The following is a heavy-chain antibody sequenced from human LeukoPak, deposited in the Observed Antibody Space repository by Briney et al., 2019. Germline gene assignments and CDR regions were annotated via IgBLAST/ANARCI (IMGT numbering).Heavy chain of an antibody. D-gene: IGHD6-13*01. CDR1: GITLSNYG. CDR3: ASASSHRIGAGGDY. CDR2: ISDSGGNT. Sequence: GGSLRLSCAVSGITLSNYGMSWVRQAPGKGLEWVAGISDSGGNTKYADSVKGRFTISTDSAKNTVYLQMDSLRAEDTAVYYCASASSHRIGAGGDYWGQGTLVTASS. J-gene: IGHJ4*02. V-gene: IGHV3-23*01.